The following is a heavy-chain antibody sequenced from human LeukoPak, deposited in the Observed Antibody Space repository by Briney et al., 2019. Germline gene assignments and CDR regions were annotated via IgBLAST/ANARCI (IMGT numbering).Heavy chain of an antibody. CDR2: IYYIGST. J-gene: IGHJ6*02. CDR3: ASRASTGSRLFYYYYGMDV. Sequence: SGTLSLTCAVSGGSISSGGYWSWLRQPPGKGLEWIGQIYYIGSTNYNPSLESRVIMSLDKSTNQLSLRFNSVTAADTAVYYCASRASTGSRLFYYYYGMDVWGQGTTVTVSS. V-gene: IGHV4-4*02. CDR1: GGSISSGGY. D-gene: IGHD1-1*01.